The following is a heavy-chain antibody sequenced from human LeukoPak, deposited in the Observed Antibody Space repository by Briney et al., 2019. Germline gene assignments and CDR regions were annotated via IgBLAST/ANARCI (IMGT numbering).Heavy chain of an antibody. CDR3: ARDGSSGWYWVDY. CDR2: IYSSGRT. D-gene: IGHD6-19*01. J-gene: IGHJ4*02. Sequence: PGGSLRLSCAASGFTVSSNYMSWVRQTPGKGLEWVSVIYSSGRTYYADSVKGRFTISRDNSKNTLYLQMNSLRAEDTAVYYCARDGSSGWYWVDYWGQGTLVTVSS. CDR1: GFTVSSNY. V-gene: IGHV3-53*01.